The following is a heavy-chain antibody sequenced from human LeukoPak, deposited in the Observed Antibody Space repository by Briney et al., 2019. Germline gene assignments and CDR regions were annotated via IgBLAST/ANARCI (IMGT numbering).Heavy chain of an antibody. D-gene: IGHD6-13*01. CDR3: ARNFKYSSSWAFDY. Sequence: GGSLRLSCAASGFTFSSYSMNWVRQAPGKGLEWVSSISSSSSYIYYADSVKGRFTISRDNAKNSLYLQMNSLRVEDTAVYYCARNFKYSSSWAFDYWGQGTLVTVSS. CDR2: ISSSSSYI. V-gene: IGHV3-21*01. CDR1: GFTFSSYS. J-gene: IGHJ4*02.